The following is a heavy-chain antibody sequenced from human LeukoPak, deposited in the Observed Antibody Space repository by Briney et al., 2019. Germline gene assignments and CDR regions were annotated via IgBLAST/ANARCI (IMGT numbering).Heavy chain of an antibody. CDR2: INPSDGSI. V-gene: IGHV1-46*01. Sequence: VTVSLXASGYTFTSYWIQWVRQAPGQGLEWMGLINPSDGSIAYAHRFQGRVAMTRDTSTSIVYMDLSSLRSEDTAVYYCAKAPRNSSTMLDYWGQGTLLTVSS. J-gene: IGHJ4*02. D-gene: IGHD6-13*01. CDR3: AKAPRNSSTMLDY. CDR1: GYTFTSYW.